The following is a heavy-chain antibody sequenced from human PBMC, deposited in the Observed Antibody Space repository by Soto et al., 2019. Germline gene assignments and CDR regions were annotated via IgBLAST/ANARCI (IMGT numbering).Heavy chain of an antibody. D-gene: IGHD2-8*02. V-gene: IGHV1-69*02. J-gene: IGHJ6*03. CDR3: ARPTGGHDSGGTYMDA. CDR2: IIPIVGLT. Sequence: QVQLVQSGSEVKNPGSSVKVSCRASGGSLSSYPITWVRQAPGQGLEWMGRIIPIVGLTNYAQKFQGRVTITADKSTATAYMELSSLRSDDTAVYYCARPTGGHDSGGTYMDAWGKGTTVIVSS. CDR1: GGSLSSYP.